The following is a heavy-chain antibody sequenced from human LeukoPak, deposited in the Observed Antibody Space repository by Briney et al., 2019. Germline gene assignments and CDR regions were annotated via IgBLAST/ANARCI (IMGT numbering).Heavy chain of an antibody. Sequence: GGSLRLSCAAAGFTFSSSAMSWDRQALGKGLELVSGISGSGSNIYYADSVKGRFTISRDNSKNTLYLRMNRLRGEDTAVYYCAKAYFDSSGYYRFYYWGQGTLVTVSS. J-gene: IGHJ4*02. V-gene: IGHV3-23*01. D-gene: IGHD3-22*01. CDR2: ISGSGSNI. CDR3: AKAYFDSSGYYRFYY. CDR1: GFTFSSSA.